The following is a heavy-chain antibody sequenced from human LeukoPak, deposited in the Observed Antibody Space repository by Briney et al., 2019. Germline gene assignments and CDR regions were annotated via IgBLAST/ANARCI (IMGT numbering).Heavy chain of an antibody. CDR1: GFTFSSYS. J-gene: IGHJ5*02. D-gene: IGHD2-21*01. CDR3: AKPKHIVVVIGWFDP. V-gene: IGHV3-23*01. Sequence: PGGSLRLSCAASGFTFSSYSMNWVRQAPGKGLEWVSAISGSGGSTYYADSVKGRFTISRDNSKNTLYLQMNSLRAEDTAVYYCAKPKHIVVVIGWFDPWGQGTLVTVSS. CDR2: ISGSGGST.